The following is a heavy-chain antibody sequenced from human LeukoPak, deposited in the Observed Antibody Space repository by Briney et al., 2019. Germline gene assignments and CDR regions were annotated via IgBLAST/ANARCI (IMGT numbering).Heavy chain of an antibody. D-gene: IGHD4-11*01. CDR2: ISSSSSYI. CDR3: ARVRDDYTYFDC. CDR1: RFTFSTYT. Sequence: GGSLRLSCAASRFTFSTYTMNWVRQAPGKGLEWVSSISSSSSYIYYADSVKGRFTISRDNAKSTLYLQMNSLRAEDTAVYYCARVRDDYTYFDCWGQGTLVTVSS. V-gene: IGHV3-21*01. J-gene: IGHJ4*02.